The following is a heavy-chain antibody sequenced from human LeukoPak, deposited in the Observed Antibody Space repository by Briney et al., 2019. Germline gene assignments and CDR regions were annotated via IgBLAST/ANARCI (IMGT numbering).Heavy chain of an antibody. V-gene: IGHV4-34*01. Sequence: SETLSLTCAVYGGSFSGYYWSWIRQPPGKGLEWIGEINHSGSTNYNPSLKSRVTISVDTSKNQFSLKLSSVTAADTAVYYCARYSSTWPYWYFDLWGRGTLVTVSS. J-gene: IGHJ2*01. CDR3: ARYSSTWPYWYFDL. D-gene: IGHD6-13*01. CDR2: INHSGST. CDR1: GGSFSGYY.